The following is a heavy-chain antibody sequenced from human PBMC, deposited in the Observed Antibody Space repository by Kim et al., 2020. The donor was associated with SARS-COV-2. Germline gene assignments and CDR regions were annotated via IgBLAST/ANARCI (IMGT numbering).Heavy chain of an antibody. CDR3: TRAAGSKTGMDV. Sequence: ESAASVKGRFTISRDESKNSLYLQMNSLETEDTAVYYCTRAAGSKTGMDVWGQGTTVTVSS. J-gene: IGHJ6*02. V-gene: IGHV3-72*01. D-gene: IGHD2-2*01.